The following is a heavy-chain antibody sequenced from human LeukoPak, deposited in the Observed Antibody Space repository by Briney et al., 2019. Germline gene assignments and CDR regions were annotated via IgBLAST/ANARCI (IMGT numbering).Heavy chain of an antibody. CDR1: GGTFSSYA. CDR3: ARDLRIAAAFHGY. CDR2: IIPILGIA. J-gene: IGHJ4*02. V-gene: IGHV1-69*04. Sequence: ASVKVSCKGSGGTFSSYAISWVRQAPGQGLEWMGRIIPILGIANYAQKVQGRVTITADKSTSTAYMELSSLRSEDTAVYYCARDLRIAAAFHGYWGQGTLVTVSS. D-gene: IGHD6-13*01.